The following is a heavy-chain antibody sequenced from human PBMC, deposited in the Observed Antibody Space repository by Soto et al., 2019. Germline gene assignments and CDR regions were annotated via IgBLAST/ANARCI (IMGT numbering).Heavy chain of an antibody. D-gene: IGHD2-21*01. Sequence: ASVKVSCKASGYTFTGYYMHWVRQAPGQGLEWMGWINPNSGGTNYAQKFRGWVTMTRDTSISTAYMELSRLRSDDTAVYYCARARSITRYYYYYYGMDVWGQGTTVTVSS. CDR3: ARARSITRYYYYYYGMDV. CDR1: GYTFTGYY. CDR2: INPNSGGT. J-gene: IGHJ6*02. V-gene: IGHV1-2*04.